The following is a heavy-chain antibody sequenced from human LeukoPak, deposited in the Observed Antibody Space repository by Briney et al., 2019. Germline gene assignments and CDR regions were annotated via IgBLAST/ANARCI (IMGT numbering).Heavy chain of an antibody. D-gene: IGHD2-8*01. CDR1: GYTFTSYY. CDR2: INPSGGST. J-gene: IGHJ5*02. CDR3: ARGLDGYCTNGVCYGNWFDP. V-gene: IGHV1-46*01. Sequence: GASVKVSCKASGYTFTSYYMHWVRQAPGQGLEWMGIINPSGGSTSYAQKFQGRATMTRDTSTSTVYMELSSLRSEDTAVYYCARGLDGYCTNGVCYGNWFDPWGQGTLVTVSS.